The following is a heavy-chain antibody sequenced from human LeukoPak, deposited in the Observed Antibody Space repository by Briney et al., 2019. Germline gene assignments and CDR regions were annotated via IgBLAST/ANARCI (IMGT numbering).Heavy chain of an antibody. CDR2: ISYTNSYT. CDR3: ARGHSSGSYLIDS. Sequence: PGGSLRLSCAASGFTFSDYSMSWIRQAPGRGREWVSYISYTNSYTNYADSVKGRFTISRDNAENSLYLQMNNLRAEDTALYYCARGHSSGSYLIDSWGQGTLVTVSS. CDR1: GFTFSDYS. J-gene: IGHJ4*02. V-gene: IGHV3-11*06. D-gene: IGHD3-22*01.